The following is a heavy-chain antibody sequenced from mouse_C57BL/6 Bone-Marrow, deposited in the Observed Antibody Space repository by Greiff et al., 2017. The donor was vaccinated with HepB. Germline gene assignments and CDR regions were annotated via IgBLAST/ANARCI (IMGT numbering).Heavy chain of an antibody. J-gene: IGHJ1*03. Sequence: QVQLQQPGAELVMPGASVKLSCKASGYTFTSYWMHWVKQRPGQGLEWIGEIDPSDSYTNYNQKFKGKSTLTVDKSSSTAYMQLSSLTSEDSAVYYCARRANWDGWYFDVWGTGTTVTVSS. CDR3: ARRANWDGWYFDV. CDR2: IDPSDSYT. V-gene: IGHV1-69*01. D-gene: IGHD4-1*01. CDR1: GYTFTSYW.